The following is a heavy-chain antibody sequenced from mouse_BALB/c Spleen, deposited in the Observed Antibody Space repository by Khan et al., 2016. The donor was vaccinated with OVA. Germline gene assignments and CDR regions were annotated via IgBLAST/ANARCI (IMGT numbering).Heavy chain of an antibody. D-gene: IGHD2-10*01. CDR1: GFTFSSYS. J-gene: IGHJ1*01. CDR2: ISGGGSYT. V-gene: IGHV5-6-4*01. CDR3: TGVSAYYGNYRYFDV. Sequence: EVELVESGGGLVKPGGSLKLSCAASGFTFSSYSMSWVRQTPEKRLEWVATISGGGSYTYYPDSVKGRFTISRDNAKNTLYLQMSSLKSDDTAMYYWTGVSAYYGNYRYFDVWGEGTTVTVSS.